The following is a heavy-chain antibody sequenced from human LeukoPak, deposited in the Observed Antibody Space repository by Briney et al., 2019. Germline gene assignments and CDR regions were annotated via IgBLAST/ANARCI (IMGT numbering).Heavy chain of an antibody. J-gene: IGHJ4*02. V-gene: IGHV1-69*05. CDR2: IIPIFGTA. CDR1: GGTFITYT. D-gene: IGHD1-1*01. Sequence: ASVTVSCKASGGTFITYTINWVRQAPGQGLEWMGGIIPIFGTADYAQKFQGRVTVTTDDSTSTAFMELSSLRSEDTAVYYCATYMLRDNWNVHTFDSWGQGTLVTVSS. CDR3: ATYMLRDNWNVHTFDS.